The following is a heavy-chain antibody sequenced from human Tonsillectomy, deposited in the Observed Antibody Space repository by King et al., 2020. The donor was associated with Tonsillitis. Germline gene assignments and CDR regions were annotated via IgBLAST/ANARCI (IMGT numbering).Heavy chain of an antibody. CDR2: FDPEDGET. CDR1: GYTLTELS. J-gene: IGHJ3*02. Sequence: SGYTLTELSMHWVRQAPGKGLEWMGGFDPEDGETIYAQKFQGRVTMTEETSTDTAYMELSSLRSEDTAVYYCATRRIFGVVLIDAFDIWGPGTMVTVSS. V-gene: IGHV1-24*01. D-gene: IGHD3-3*01. CDR3: ATRRIFGVVLIDAFDI.